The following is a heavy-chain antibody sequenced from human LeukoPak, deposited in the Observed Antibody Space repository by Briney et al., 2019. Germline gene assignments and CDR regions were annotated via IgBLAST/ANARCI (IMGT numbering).Heavy chain of an antibody. J-gene: IGHJ5*02. D-gene: IGHD6-13*01. CDR3: ARDLAAAGTIDP. CDR1: GGSISSYY. V-gene: IGHV4-59*01. Sequence: NPSETLSLTCTVSGGSISSYYWSWIRQPPGKGLERIGYIYYSGSTNYNPSLKSRVTISEDTSKNQFSLKLSSVTAADTAVYYCARDLAAAGTIDPWGQGTLVTVSS. CDR2: IYYSGST.